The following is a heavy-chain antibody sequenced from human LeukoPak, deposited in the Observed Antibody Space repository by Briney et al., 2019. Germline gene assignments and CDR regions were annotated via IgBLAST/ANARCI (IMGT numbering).Heavy chain of an antibody. V-gene: IGHV3-64*01. CDR3: ARLYSSGWYSFFDY. CDR2: ISSNGGST. J-gene: IGHJ4*02. CDR1: GFTFSSYA. Sequence: PGGSLRLSCAASGFTFSSYAMRWVRQAPGKGLEYVSAISSNGGSTSYANSVKGRFTISRDNSKNTLYPQMGSLRAEDMAVYYCARLYSSGWYSFFDYWGQGTLVTVSS. D-gene: IGHD6-19*01.